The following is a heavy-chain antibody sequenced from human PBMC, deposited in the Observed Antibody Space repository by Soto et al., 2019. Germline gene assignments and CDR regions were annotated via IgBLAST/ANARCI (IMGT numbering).Heavy chain of an antibody. Sequence: ETLSLTCTVSGGSISSYYWSWIRQPAGKGLEWIGRISTTETTNYNPSLKSRVSMSLDTSKSQVSLKLSSVTAADAAVYYCAGNIAAAGRRYYGMDVWGQGTTVTVSS. CDR1: GGSISSYY. J-gene: IGHJ6*02. CDR3: AGNIAAAGRRYYGMDV. D-gene: IGHD6-13*01. V-gene: IGHV4-4*07. CDR2: ISTTETT.